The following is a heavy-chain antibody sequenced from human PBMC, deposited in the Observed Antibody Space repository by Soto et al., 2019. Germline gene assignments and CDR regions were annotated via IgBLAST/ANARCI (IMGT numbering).Heavy chain of an antibody. CDR3: ARQRVQGGDFTFDY. Sequence: QVQLQESGPGLVKPSETLSLTCTVHGGSITSYYWSWIRQPPGNGLEWIGYIFYSGSTNYNPSLKSLVNLSVDPSKNLFSLRLSSVTAADTAVYYCARQRVQGGDFTFDYWGQGTLVTVSS. CDR1: GGSITSYY. D-gene: IGHD1-1*01. J-gene: IGHJ4*02. V-gene: IGHV4-59*08. CDR2: IFYSGST.